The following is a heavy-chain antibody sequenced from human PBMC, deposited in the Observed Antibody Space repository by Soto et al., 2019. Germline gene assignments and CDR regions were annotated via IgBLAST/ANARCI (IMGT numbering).Heavy chain of an antibody. CDR1: GYTFTSYY. CDR2: INPSGGST. J-gene: IGHJ6*02. V-gene: IGHV1-46*01. CDR3: ATNYDSSGYPLYYYYYYGMDV. D-gene: IGHD3-22*01. Sequence: ASVKVSCKASGYTFTSYYMHWVRQAPGQGLEWMGIINPSGGSTSYAQKFKGRVTMTRDTSTSTVYMELSSLRSEDTAVYYCATNYDSSGYPLYYYYYYGMDVWGQGTTVTVSS.